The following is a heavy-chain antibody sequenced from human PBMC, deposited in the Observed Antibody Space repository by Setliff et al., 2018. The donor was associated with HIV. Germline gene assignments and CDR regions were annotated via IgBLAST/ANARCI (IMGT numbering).Heavy chain of an antibody. D-gene: IGHD6-13*01. V-gene: IGHV4-39*01. J-gene: IGHJ6*03. CDR2: ISYSEST. CDR3: SRHRDPPGSSWIYYYYYMDL. CDR1: GGSMRSNIYY. Sequence: SETLSLTCSVSGGSMRSNIYYWGWIRLSPTKGLEWIGSISYSESTYYKSSLKSRVTISVDTSKNQVSLRLSSVTAADTGVYYCSRHRDPPGSSWIYYYYYMDLWGAGTTVTVSS.